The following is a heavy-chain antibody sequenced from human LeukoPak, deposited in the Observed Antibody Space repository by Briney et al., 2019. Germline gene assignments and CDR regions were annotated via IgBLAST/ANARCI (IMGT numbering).Heavy chain of an antibody. D-gene: IGHD3-22*01. V-gene: IGHV3-23*01. CDR2: ISGGGGTT. Sequence: AGGSLRLSCAASGFSFSTYSMNWVRQAPGKGLEWVSGISGGGGTTYYADSVKGRFTFSRDNSKNTLYLQMSSLRAEDTAVYYCARAMMVVTNLWGVFDYWGQGTLVTVSS. J-gene: IGHJ4*02. CDR1: GFSFSTYS. CDR3: ARAMMVVTNLWGVFDY.